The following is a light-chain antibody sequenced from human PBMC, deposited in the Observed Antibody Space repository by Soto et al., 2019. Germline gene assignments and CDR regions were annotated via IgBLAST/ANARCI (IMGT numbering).Light chain of an antibody. Sequence: EIGLTQSPGTLSLSPGERATLSCRASQSVSSSYLAWYQQKLGQAPRLLIYGASSRATGIPDRFSGSGSVTDFTLTISRLEPEDFAVYYCQQYSSSPPYTCGQGTKLEIK. J-gene: IGKJ2*01. V-gene: IGKV3-20*01. CDR3: QQYSSSPPYT. CDR2: GAS. CDR1: QSVSSSY.